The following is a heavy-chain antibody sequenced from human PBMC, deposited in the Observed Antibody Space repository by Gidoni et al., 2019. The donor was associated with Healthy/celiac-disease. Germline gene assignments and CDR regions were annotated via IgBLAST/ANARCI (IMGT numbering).Heavy chain of an antibody. Sequence: QVQLVESGGGVVQPGRSLRLSCAASGFTFSSYAMHWVRQAPGKGLEWVAVISYDGSNKYYADSVKGRFTISRDNSKNTLYLQMNSLRAEDTAVYYCARDSIGYCSGGSCWVLNYYYYGMDVWGQGTTVTVSS. CDR2: ISYDGSNK. CDR3: ARDSIGYCSGGSCWVLNYYYYGMDV. CDR1: GFTFSSYA. J-gene: IGHJ6*02. D-gene: IGHD2-15*01. V-gene: IGHV3-30*04.